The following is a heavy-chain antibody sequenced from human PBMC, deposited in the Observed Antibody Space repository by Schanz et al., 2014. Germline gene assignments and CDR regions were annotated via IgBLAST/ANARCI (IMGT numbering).Heavy chain of an antibody. CDR1: EYNFTTYT. CDR3: ARENKDYDSILNKFFHYGLDL. CDR2: ISPNSGDT. Sequence: QVQLVQSGAEVKKPGASVKVSCKASEYNFTTYTMNWVRQAPGQGLEWVGWISPNSGDTHSAQKFQGRVTMTWDRSISTANMELSRLRSDDTAVYYCARENKDYDSILNKFFHYGLDLWGQGTTVTVSS. D-gene: IGHD3-3*02. J-gene: IGHJ6*02. V-gene: IGHV1-2*02.